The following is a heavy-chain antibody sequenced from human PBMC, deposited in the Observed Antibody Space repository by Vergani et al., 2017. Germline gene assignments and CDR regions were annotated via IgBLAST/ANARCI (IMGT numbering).Heavy chain of an antibody. CDR3: ARLAYTMVRGVGWFDP. D-gene: IGHD3-10*01. CDR2: IYYSGGT. J-gene: IGHJ5*02. Sequence: QLQLQESGPGLVKPSETLSLTCTVSGGSISSSSYYWGWIRQPPGKGLEWIGSIYYSGGTYYNPSLKSRVTISVDPSKNQFYLKLSSVTAADAAVDYCARLAYTMVRGVGWFDPGGQGTLVTVSS. CDR1: GGSISSSSYY. V-gene: IGHV4-39*07.